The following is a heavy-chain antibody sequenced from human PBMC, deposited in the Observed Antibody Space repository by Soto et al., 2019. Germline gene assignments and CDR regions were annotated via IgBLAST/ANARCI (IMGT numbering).Heavy chain of an antibody. J-gene: IGHJ4*02. D-gene: IGHD1-26*01. CDR1: GFTFSSYA. V-gene: IGHV3-23*01. CDR2: ISGSGGST. CDR3: ARRGSGSHYDY. Sequence: GGSLRLSCAASGFTFSSYAMRWVRQAPVKGLEWVSAISGSGGSTYYAGSVKGRCTISRDNSKNTLYLQMNSLRAEDTAVYYCARRGSGSHYDYWGQGTLVTVSS.